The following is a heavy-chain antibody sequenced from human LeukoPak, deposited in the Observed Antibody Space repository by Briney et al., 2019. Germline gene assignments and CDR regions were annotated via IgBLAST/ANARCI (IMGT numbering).Heavy chain of an antibody. Sequence: PSETLSLTCAVYGGSFSGYYWSWIRQPPGKGLEWIGEINHSGSTNYNPSLKSRVTISVDTSKNQFSLKLSSVTAADTAVYYCARITMVRGDEDYFDYWGQGTLVTVSS. D-gene: IGHD3-10*01. CDR2: INHSGST. V-gene: IGHV4-34*01. J-gene: IGHJ4*02. CDR3: ARITMVRGDEDYFDY. CDR1: GGSFSGYY.